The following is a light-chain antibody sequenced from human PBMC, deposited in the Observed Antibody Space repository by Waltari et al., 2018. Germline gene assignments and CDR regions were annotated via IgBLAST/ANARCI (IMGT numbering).Light chain of an antibody. Sequence: DIQMPQSPSTLSASVGDRVTITCRASQNINSWLAWYQQKQGKAPKLLIYKASSLESGVPSRFSGSGSGTEFTLTISSLQPDDFATYYCQQHSNYWTFGQGTKVEIK. CDR2: KAS. CDR3: QQHSNYWT. V-gene: IGKV1-5*03. J-gene: IGKJ1*01. CDR1: QNINSW.